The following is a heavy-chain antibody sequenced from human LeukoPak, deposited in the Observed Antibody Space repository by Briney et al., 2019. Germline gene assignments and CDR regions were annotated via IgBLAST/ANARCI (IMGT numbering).Heavy chain of an antibody. CDR3: ARELDGNGGWFDP. Sequence: SETLSLTRTVSGYSISDYYWSWIRQSPGKGLEWIGEVYYSGSTHYNPSLKSRVTISVDTSKNQFSLRLTSVTAADTAIYYCARELDGNGGWFDPWGQGTLVTVSS. V-gene: IGHV4-59*01. D-gene: IGHD5-24*01. CDR1: GYSISDYY. CDR2: VYYSGST. J-gene: IGHJ5*02.